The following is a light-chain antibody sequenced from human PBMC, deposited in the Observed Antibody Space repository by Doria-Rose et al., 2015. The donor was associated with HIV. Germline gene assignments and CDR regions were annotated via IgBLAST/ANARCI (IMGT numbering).Light chain of an antibody. J-gene: IGKJ3*01. Sequence: VLTQPPESLGMSLGERATLNCKSNQSLLYTSKNYLAWYQQKPGQPPKLLIYWASTRQSGVPARFSGSGSGTDCTLTISSLEAEDVAVYYCQQYYDTPSFGPGTTVDIK. CDR3: QQYYDTPS. V-gene: IGKV4-1*01. CDR1: QSLLYTSKNY. CDR2: WAS.